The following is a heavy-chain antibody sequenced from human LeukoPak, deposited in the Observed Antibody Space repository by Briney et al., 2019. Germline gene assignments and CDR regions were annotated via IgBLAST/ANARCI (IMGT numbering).Heavy chain of an antibody. D-gene: IGHD3-3*01. CDR3: ARAPRGTYYDFWSGYFPGLGDY. J-gene: IGHJ4*02. CDR2: IKLDGSEK. Sequence: GGSLRLSCVASGFTFGKYWMSWVRQAPGKGLEWVANIKLDGSEKNYVDSVKGRFTISRDNAKNSLYLQMNSLRAEDTAVYYCARAPRGTYYDFWSGYFPGLGDYWGQGTLVTVSS. V-gene: IGHV3-7*01. CDR1: GFTFGKYW.